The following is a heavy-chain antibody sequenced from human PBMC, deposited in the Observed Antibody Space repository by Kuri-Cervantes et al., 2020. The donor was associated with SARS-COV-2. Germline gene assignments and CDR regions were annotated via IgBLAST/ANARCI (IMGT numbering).Heavy chain of an antibody. CDR1: GFTVSSNY. CDR2: IYSGGST. J-gene: IGHJ6*02. Sequence: LSLTCAASGFTVSSNYMSWVRQAPGKGLEWVSVIYSGGSTYYADSVKGRFTISRDNSKNTLYLQMNSLRAEDTAVYYCAKDLSWFGELNYGMDVWGQGTTVTVSS. V-gene: IGHV3-53*05. CDR3: AKDLSWFGELNYGMDV. D-gene: IGHD3-10*01.